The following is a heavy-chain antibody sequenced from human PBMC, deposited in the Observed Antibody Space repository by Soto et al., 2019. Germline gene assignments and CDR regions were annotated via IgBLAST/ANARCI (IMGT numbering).Heavy chain of an antibody. CDR1: GGTFSSYA. CDR3: ARLSYGGNTQPDYGMDV. D-gene: IGHD4-17*01. CDR2: IIPIFGTA. V-gene: IGHV1-69*12. J-gene: IGHJ6*02. Sequence: QVQLVQSGAEVKKPGSSVKVSCKASGGTFSSYAISWVRQAPGQGLEWMGGIIPIFGTANYAQKFQGRVTITADESTSTAYMELSSLRSDDTAVYYCARLSYGGNTQPDYGMDVWGQGTTVTVSS.